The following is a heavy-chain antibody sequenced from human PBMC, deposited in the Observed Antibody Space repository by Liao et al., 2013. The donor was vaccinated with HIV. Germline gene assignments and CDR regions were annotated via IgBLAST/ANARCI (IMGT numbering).Heavy chain of an antibody. V-gene: IGHV4-39*07. Sequence: QLQLQESGPGLVKPSETLSLTCTVSGGSISSSSYYWGWIRQPPGKGLEWIGSIYYSGSTYYNPSLKSRGTISVDTSKNQFSLKLSSVTAADTAVYYCAREARTYYYDSSGYYWFDPWGQGTLVTVSS. CDR3: AREARTYYYDSSGYYWFDP. CDR2: IYYSGST. CDR1: GGSISSSSYY. J-gene: IGHJ5*02. D-gene: IGHD3-22*01.